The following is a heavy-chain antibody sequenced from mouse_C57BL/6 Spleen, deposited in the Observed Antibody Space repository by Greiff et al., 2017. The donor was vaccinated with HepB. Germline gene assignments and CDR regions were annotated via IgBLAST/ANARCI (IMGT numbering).Heavy chain of an antibody. Sequence: VQLQQSGPELVKPGASVKISCKASGYAFSSSWMNWVKQRPGKGLEWIGRIYPGDGDTNYNGKFKGKATLTADKSSSTAYMQLSSLTSEDSAVYCCARQGNYGSSSHTGYFDVWGTRTTVTVSS. CDR3: ARQGNYGSSSHTGYFDV. V-gene: IGHV1-82*01. J-gene: IGHJ1*03. CDR2: IYPGDGDT. D-gene: IGHD1-1*01. CDR1: GYAFSSSW.